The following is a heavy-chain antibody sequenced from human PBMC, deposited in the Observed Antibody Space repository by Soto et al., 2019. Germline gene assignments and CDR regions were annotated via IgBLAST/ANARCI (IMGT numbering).Heavy chain of an antibody. J-gene: IGHJ6*02. D-gene: IGHD2-2*01. Sequence: QVQLVQSGAEVKKPGASVKVSCKASGYTFTGYYMHWVRQAPGQGLEWMGWINPNSGGTNYVQKFQGWVTMTRDTSISTAYMELSRLRSDDTAVYYCARGPLGYCSSTSCYFAYYYGMDVWGQGTTVTVSS. CDR3: ARGPLGYCSSTSCYFAYYYGMDV. V-gene: IGHV1-2*04. CDR1: GYTFTGYY. CDR2: INPNSGGT.